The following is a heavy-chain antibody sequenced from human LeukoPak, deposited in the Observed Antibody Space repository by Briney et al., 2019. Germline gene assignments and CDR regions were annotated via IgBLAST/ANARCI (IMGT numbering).Heavy chain of an antibody. CDR3: ARDVIFPTSYYYDRRAFDY. CDR1: EYTFTSCA. V-gene: IGHV7-4-1*02. Sequence: ASVKVSCKASEYTFTSCAMNWVRQAPGQGLEWMGWINTNTGNPTYAQGFTGRFVFSLDTSVSTAYLQISSLKAEDTAVYYCARDVIFPTSYYYDRRAFDYWGQGTLVTVSS. D-gene: IGHD3-22*01. J-gene: IGHJ4*02. CDR2: INTNTGNP.